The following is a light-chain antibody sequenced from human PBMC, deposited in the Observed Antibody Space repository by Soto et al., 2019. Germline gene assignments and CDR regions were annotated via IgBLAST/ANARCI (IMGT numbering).Light chain of an antibody. CDR2: KAS. CDR1: QSLVYSDGNAY. V-gene: IGKV2-30*01. J-gene: IGKJ1*01. Sequence: VVMTQSPLSLPVTLGQPASISCRSSQSLVYSDGNAYLTWFHQRPGQSPRRLIYKASNRDSGVPDRFSGSGSGTDFTLQLNRVEAEDVGVYCCVQGTHWPPTFGRGTRVEIK. CDR3: VQGTHWPPT.